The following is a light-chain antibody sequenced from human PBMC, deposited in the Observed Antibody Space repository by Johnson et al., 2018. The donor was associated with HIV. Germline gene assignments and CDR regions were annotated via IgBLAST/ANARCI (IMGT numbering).Light chain of an antibody. Sequence: QAVLTQPPSASGTPGQRVTISCSGSSSNIGSNTVNWYQQLPGTAPKLLIHSNNQRPSGVPDRFSGSKSDTSASLAISGLQSEDEGDYFCAAWDYSLNGLYVFGTGTKVTVL. J-gene: IGLJ1*01. CDR3: AAWDYSLNGLYV. V-gene: IGLV1-44*01. CDR1: SSNIGSNT. CDR2: SNN.